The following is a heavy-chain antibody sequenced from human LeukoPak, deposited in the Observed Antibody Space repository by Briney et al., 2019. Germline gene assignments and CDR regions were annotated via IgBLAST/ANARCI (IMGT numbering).Heavy chain of an antibody. V-gene: IGHV5-51*01. CDR2: IYSGDSET. CDR3: ARPPSKGGTYMSKSFDY. Sequence: GESLKISCQGSGYAFSNFWIGWVRQTPGKDLEWIGVIYSGDSETTYSPSLQGQVTISADKSTSTVYLQWSSLKASDSAMYYCARPPSKGGTYMSKSFDYWGQGTLVTVSS. J-gene: IGHJ4*02. D-gene: IGHD1/OR15-1a*01. CDR1: GYAFSNFW.